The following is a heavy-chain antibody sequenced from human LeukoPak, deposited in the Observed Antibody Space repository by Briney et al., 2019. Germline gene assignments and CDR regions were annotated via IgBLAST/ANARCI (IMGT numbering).Heavy chain of an antibody. CDR1: GFTFSNAW. CDR2: IKSKTDGGTT. D-gene: IGHD3-10*01. Sequence: PGGSLRLSCAASGFTFSNAWMSWVRQAPGKGLEWVGRIKSKTDGGTTDYAAPVKGRFTISRDDSKNTLYLQMNSLKTEDTAVYYCTTWRVVRGVIDYWGQGTLVTVSS. V-gene: IGHV3-15*01. CDR3: TTWRVVRGVIDY. J-gene: IGHJ4*02.